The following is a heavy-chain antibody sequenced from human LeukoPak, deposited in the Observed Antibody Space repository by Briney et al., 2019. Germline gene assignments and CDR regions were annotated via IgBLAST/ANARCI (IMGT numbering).Heavy chain of an antibody. CDR1: RGTFSSYT. D-gene: IGHD2-15*01. CDR2: IIPLSGTP. V-gene: IGHV1-69*06. Sequence: SVKVSCKASRGTFSSYTISWVRQAPGQGLEWMGGIIPLSGTPDYAQKFQDRLTITADKSTSTAYMELSSLRSEDTAVYYCASATLRCSGGSCYEMDVWGKGTTVTVSS. J-gene: IGHJ6*04. CDR3: ASATLRCSGGSCYEMDV.